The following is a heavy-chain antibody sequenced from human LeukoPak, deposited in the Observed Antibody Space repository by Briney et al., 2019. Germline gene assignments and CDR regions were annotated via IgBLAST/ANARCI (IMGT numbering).Heavy chain of an antibody. Sequence: PSETLSLTCTVSGYSISSGYYWGWIRQTPGKGLEWIATIYESGTYYSPSLKSRLTISMDTSKNQFFLNLRPVTAADTAVYYCARVLGSSGYAGDWRFDLWGRGTLVTVSS. D-gene: IGHD3-22*01. CDR1: GYSISSGYY. V-gene: IGHV4-38-2*02. J-gene: IGHJ2*01. CDR2: IYESGT. CDR3: ARVLGSSGYAGDWRFDL.